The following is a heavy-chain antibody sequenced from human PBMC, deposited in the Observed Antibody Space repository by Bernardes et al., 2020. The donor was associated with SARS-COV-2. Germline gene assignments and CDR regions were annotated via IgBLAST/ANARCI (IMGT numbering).Heavy chain of an antibody. CDR1: GFTFDDYT. J-gene: IGHJ5*02. V-gene: IGHV3-9*01. CDR2: INYNSSSI. D-gene: IGHD2-2*01. Sequence: GGSLRLSCAASGFTFDDYTMHWVRQVPGKGLEWVSGINYNSSSIGYADSVKGRFYISRDNADNSLYLQMNSLRTEDTAFYYCAKAVLPAVRVEDPNWLDPWGQGTLVNVSS. CDR3: AKAVLPAVRVEDPNWLDP.